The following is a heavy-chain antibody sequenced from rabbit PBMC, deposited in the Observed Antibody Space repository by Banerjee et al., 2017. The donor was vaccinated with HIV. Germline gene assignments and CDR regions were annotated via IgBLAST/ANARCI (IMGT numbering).Heavy chain of an antibody. D-gene: IGHD4-2*01. CDR2: IDTNTGKT. CDR1: GFSFSSYYY. Sequence: QEQLEESGGDLVKPEGSLTLTCTASGFSFSSYYYMYWVRQAPGKGLEWIGFIDTNTGKTFYASWAKGRFTISKTSPTTVTLQMTSLTAADTATYFCAREYLGYAGWDLWGQGTLVTVS. CDR3: AREYLGYAGWDL. J-gene: IGHJ4*01. V-gene: IGHV1S45*01.